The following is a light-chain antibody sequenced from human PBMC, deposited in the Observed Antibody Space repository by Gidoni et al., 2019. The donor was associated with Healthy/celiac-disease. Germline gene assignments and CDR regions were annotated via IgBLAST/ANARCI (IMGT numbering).Light chain of an antibody. CDR2: EGS. J-gene: IGLJ2*01. CDR1: SSDVGSYNL. Sequence: SALTQPASVSGSPVPSLTISCTGTSSDVGSYNLVSWYQQHPGKAPKLMIYEGSKRPSGVANRFSGSKSGNTASLTSSGLQAEDEADYYCCSYAGSSTFGADVVFGGGTKLTVL. V-gene: IGLV2-23*03. CDR3: CSYAGSSTFGADVV.